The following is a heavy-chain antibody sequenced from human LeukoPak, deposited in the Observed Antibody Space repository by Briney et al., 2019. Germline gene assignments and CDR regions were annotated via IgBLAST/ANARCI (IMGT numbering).Heavy chain of an antibody. D-gene: IGHD3-10*01. V-gene: IGHV3-53*04. J-gene: IGHJ6*02. CDR3: ASRSRANYGSGRTYYYYYGMDV. CDR2: IYSGGST. CDR1: GFTVSSNY. Sequence: GGSLRLSCAASGFTVSSNYMSWVRQAPGKGLEWVSVIYSGGSTYYADSVKGRFTISRHNSKNTLYLQMNSLRAEDTAVYYCASRSRANYGSGRTYYYYYGMDVWGQGTTVTVSS.